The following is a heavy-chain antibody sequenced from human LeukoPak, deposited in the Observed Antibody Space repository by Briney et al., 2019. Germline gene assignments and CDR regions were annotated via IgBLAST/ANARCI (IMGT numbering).Heavy chain of an antibody. J-gene: IGHJ4*02. CDR3: TKGSNTWPSLFDY. Sequence: GALRLSCTVSGFTVSSNSMSWVRQAPGKGLEWVSFIYSDNTHYSDSVKGRFTISRDNSKNTLYLQMNSLRTEDTALYYCTKGSNTWPSLFDYWGQGTLVTVSS. CDR1: GFTVSSNS. CDR2: IYSDNT. D-gene: IGHD2-2*02. V-gene: IGHV3-53*05.